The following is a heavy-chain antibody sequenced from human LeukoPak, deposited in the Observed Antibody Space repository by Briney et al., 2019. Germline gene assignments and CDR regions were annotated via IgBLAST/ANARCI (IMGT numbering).Heavy chain of an antibody. CDR3: ARAADYYDSSGQYYMDV. J-gene: IGHJ6*03. D-gene: IGHD3-22*01. CDR1: RFTLSIYA. Sequence: GRSLRLSCAASRFTLSIYAMHWVRQAPGKGLEWVAVISYTGMYEYYADSVKGRFTISRDNSKNTLYLQMNSLRVDDTAVYFCARAADYYDSSGQYYMDVWGKGTTVTVSS. CDR2: ISYTGMYE. V-gene: IGHV3-30*04.